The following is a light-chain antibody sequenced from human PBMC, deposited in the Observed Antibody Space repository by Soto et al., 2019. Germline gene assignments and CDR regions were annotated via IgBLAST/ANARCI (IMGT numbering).Light chain of an antibody. V-gene: IGKV3-15*01. CDR1: QSVTSN. Sequence: EIVMTQSPATLSVSPGERVTLHCRASQSVTSNLAWYQHKPGQSPRLLIYRASARATGVPDRFSGSGSGTEFTLTISSLQSEDFAVYYCQQYNNWPPITFGQGKRLESK. J-gene: IGKJ5*01. CDR2: RAS. CDR3: QQYNNWPPIT.